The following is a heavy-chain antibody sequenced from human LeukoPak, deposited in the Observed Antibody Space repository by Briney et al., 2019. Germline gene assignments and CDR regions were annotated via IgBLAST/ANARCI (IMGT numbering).Heavy chain of an antibody. CDR3: VRTAGRDGGI. CDR1: GFTFTDYY. J-gene: IGHJ4*02. V-gene: IGHV3-11*06. Sequence: PAESLTLTCAASGFTFTDYYLSWIRQAQGMGLEWLSFISSGSSDTNYADSVKGRFTISRDNAKKSLYLQMNSLRAEDTAVYYCVRTAGRDGGIWGQGTLVTVSS. CDR2: ISSGSSDT. D-gene: IGHD1-26*01.